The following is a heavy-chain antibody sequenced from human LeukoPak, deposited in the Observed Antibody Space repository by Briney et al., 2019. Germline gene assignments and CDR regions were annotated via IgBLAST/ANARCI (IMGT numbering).Heavy chain of an antibody. V-gene: IGHV4-39*01. CDR2: IYYSGST. Sequence: SETLSLTCTVSGGSISSSSYYWGWIRQPPGKGLEWIGSIYYSGSTYYNPSLKSRVTISVDTSKNQFSLKLSSMTAADTAVYYCARRSSSWYSRFDPWGQGTLVTVSS. J-gene: IGHJ5*02. CDR1: GGSISSSSYY. D-gene: IGHD6-13*01. CDR3: ARRSSSWYSRFDP.